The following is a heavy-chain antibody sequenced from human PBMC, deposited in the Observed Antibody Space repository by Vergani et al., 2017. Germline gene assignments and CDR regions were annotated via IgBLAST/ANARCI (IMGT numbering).Heavy chain of an antibody. V-gene: IGHV3-74*02. J-gene: IGHJ4*02. CDR3: CRRDY. CDR1: GFTFRNYA. Sequence: EVQLLESGGGLAQPGGSLRLSCAASGFTFRNYAMTWVRQAPGKGLVWVSRINSDGSSTSYADSVKGRFTISRDNAKNTLYLQMNSLRAEDTAVYYCCRRDYWGQGTLVTVSS. CDR2: INSDGSST.